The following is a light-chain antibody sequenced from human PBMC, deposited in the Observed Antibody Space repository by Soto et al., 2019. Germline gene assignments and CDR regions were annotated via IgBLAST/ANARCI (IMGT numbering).Light chain of an antibody. CDR1: SSDVGGYNY. J-gene: IGLJ3*02. CDR3: SSYTSSSTAWV. V-gene: IGLV2-14*01. CDR2: DVS. Sequence: QSVLTQPASVSGSPGQSITISCTGTSSDVGGYNYVSWYQQHPGKAPKLMIYDVSNRPSGVSNRFSGSESGNTASLTISGLQAEDEADYYCSSYTSSSTAWVFGGGTQLTVL.